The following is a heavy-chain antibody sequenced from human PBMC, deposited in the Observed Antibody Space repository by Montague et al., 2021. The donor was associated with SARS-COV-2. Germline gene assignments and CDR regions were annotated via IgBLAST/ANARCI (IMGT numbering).Heavy chain of an antibody. CDR2: ISYEGSKK. J-gene: IGHJ3*01. D-gene: IGHD3-10*01. CDR1: GFSFNNFG. Sequence: SLRLPCPASGFSFNNFGIHWVRQAPDKGLEWVAVISYEGSKKSFADFVKGRFVISRDSSQNTVYLQMNSLRVEDTAMYYCVKASQFLWLGQFARDAFDLWGQGTLVSVSS. CDR3: VKASQFLWLGQFARDAFDL. V-gene: IGHV3-30*18.